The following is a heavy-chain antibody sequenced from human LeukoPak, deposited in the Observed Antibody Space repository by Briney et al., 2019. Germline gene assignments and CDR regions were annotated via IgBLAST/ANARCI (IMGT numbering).Heavy chain of an antibody. CDR1: LYPFIDYY. CDR2: INPNTGDT. V-gene: IGHV1-2*02. J-gene: IGHJ3*01. Sequence: ASVKVSCKPSLYPFIDYYLHWVRQAPGQGLEWMGCINPNTGDTNSAQNLQGRVIMTRDTSITTAYMELSRLKSDDTALYYCASKGAGHCYDASCMGSFDLWGQGTTVAVSS. D-gene: IGHD2-15*01. CDR3: ASKGAGHCYDASCMGSFDL.